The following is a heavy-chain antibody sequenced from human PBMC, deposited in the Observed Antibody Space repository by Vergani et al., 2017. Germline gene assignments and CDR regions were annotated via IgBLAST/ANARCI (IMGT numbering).Heavy chain of an antibody. J-gene: IGHJ4*02. CDR1: GGSISSGSYY. V-gene: IGHV4-61*02. CDR3: AREAYCSGSYEDY. D-gene: IGHD3-10*01. CDR2: IYTSGST. Sequence: QVQLQESGPGLVKPSQTLSLTCTVSGGSISSGSYYWSWIRQPAGKGLEWIGRIYTSGSTNYNPSLKSRVTISVDTSKNQFSLKLSSVTAADTAVYYCAREAYCSGSYEDYWGQGTLVTVSS.